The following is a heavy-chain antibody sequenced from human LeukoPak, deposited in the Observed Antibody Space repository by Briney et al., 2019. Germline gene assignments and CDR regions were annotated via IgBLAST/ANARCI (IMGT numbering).Heavy chain of an antibody. J-gene: IGHJ5*02. CDR3: ARGGYSGYAFDR. D-gene: IGHD5-12*01. CDR2: IYYNGSA. CDR1: GGSISRYY. V-gene: IGHV4-59*01. Sequence: SETLSLTCTVSGGSISRYYWSWIRQPPGKGLEWIGNIYYNGSANYKPSLKSRVTISVHTSKNQFSLNLRSLTAADTAVYYCARGGYSGYAFDRWGQGTRVTVSS.